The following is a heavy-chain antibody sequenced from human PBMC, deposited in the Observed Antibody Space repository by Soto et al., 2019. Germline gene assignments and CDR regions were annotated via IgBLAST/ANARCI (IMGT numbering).Heavy chain of an antibody. CDR1: GGTFSSYA. D-gene: IGHD3-16*01. V-gene: IGHV1-69*12. J-gene: IGHJ1*01. CDR3: ARDYLAPTIGVVLQH. Sequence: QVQLVQSGAEVKKPGSSVKVSCKASGGTFSSYAISWVRQAPGQGLEWMGGIIPIFGTANYAQKFQGRVTINAHESTSTAYMELSRLRSEHKPVYYCARDYLAPTIGVVLQHWGQGTLVTVSS. CDR2: IIPIFGTA.